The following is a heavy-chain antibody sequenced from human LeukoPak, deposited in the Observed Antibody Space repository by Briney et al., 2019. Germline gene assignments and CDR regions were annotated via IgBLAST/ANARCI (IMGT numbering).Heavy chain of an antibody. CDR2: IYYSGST. D-gene: IGHD4-23*01. CDR1: GGSISSYY. Sequence: PSETLSLTCTVSGGSISSYYWSWIRQPPGKGLEWIGYIYYSGSTNYNPSLKSRVTISVDTSKNQFSLKLSSVTAADTAVYYCARVSPLQKGDGGHAVDWGQGTLVTVSS. V-gene: IGHV4-59*01. CDR3: ARVSPLQKGDGGHAVD. J-gene: IGHJ4*02.